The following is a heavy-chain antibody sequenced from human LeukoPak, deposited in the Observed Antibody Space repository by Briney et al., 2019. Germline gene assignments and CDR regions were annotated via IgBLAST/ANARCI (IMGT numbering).Heavy chain of an antibody. J-gene: IGHJ3*02. D-gene: IGHD6-19*01. CDR2: IYASGST. Sequence: SETLSLTCTVSGGSISSYYWSWIRQPAGKGLEWIGRIYASGSTNYNPSLKSRVTMSVDTSKNQFSLKLSSVTAADTAVYYCARGISSGWYGAFDIWGQGTMVTVSS. V-gene: IGHV4-4*07. CDR1: GGSISSYY. CDR3: ARGISSGWYGAFDI.